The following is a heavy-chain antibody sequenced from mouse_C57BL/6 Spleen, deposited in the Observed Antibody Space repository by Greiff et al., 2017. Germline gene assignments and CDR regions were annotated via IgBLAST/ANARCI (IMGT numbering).Heavy chain of an antibody. CDR2: IDPSDSYT. CDR3: ARAITRLYFDV. J-gene: IGHJ1*03. CDR1: GYTFTSYW. D-gene: IGHD2-4*01. V-gene: IGHV1-59*01. Sequence: QVHVKQPGAELVRPGTSVKLSCKASGYTFTSYWMHWVKQRPGQGLEWIGVIDPSDSYTNYNQKFKGKATLTVDTSSSTAYMQLSSLTSEDSAVYYCARAITRLYFDVWGTGTTVTVSS.